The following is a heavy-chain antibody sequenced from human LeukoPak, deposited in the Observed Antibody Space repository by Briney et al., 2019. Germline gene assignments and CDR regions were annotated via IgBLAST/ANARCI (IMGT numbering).Heavy chain of an antibody. CDR2: TRNKANSYTT. CDR1: GFTFSDHY. J-gene: IGHJ4*02. Sequence: PGGSLRLSCAASGFTFSDHYMDWVRQAPGKGLEWVGRTRNKANSYTTEYAASVKGRFTISRDDSKNSLYLQMNSLKTEDTAVYYCAREEGYSYANFDYWGQGTLVTVSS. CDR3: AREEGYSYANFDY. V-gene: IGHV3-72*01. D-gene: IGHD5-18*01.